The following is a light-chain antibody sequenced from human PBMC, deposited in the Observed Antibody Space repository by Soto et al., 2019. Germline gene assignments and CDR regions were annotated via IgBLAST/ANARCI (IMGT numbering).Light chain of an antibody. J-gene: IGKJ1*01. CDR1: QSISSW. Sequence: DIQMTQSPSTLSASVGVRVTITCRASQSISSWLAWYQQKTGKAPKLLIYKASSLESGVPSRFSGSGSGTEFTLTISSLQPDDFATYYCQQYNSYPWTFGQGTKVEIK. V-gene: IGKV1-5*03. CDR2: KAS. CDR3: QQYNSYPWT.